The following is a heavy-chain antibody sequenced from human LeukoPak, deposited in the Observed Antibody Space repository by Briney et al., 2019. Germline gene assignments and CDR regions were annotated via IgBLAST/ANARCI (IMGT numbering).Heavy chain of an antibody. D-gene: IGHD5-18*01. V-gene: IGHV1-46*01. Sequence: ASVTVSCKASGYTFTSYYIHWVRRAPGQGLEWMGLINPNGGSTTYAQQFQGRVTMTRDTSTSTVYMELSSLRSEDTAVYYCARAAGDTYGYRYFFDYWDPGTLLTVSS. CDR3: ARAAGDTYGYRYFFDY. CDR1: GYTFTSYY. J-gene: IGHJ4*02. CDR2: INPNGGST.